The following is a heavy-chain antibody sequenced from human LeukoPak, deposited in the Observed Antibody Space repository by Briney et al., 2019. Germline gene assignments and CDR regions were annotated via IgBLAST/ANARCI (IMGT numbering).Heavy chain of an antibody. Sequence: GGSLRLSCAASGFTFSSYGMHWVRQAPGKGLEWVAVISYDGSNKYYADSVKGRFTISRDNSKNTLYLQMNSLRAEDTAVYYCAKAGVRFLEWLLFPEYYSDYWGQGTLVTVSS. J-gene: IGHJ4*02. CDR2: ISYDGSNK. D-gene: IGHD3-3*01. CDR1: GFTFSSYG. V-gene: IGHV3-30*18. CDR3: AKAGVRFLEWLLFPEYYSDY.